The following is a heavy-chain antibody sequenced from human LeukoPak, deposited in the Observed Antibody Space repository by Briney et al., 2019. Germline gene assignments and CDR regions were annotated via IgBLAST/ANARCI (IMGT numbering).Heavy chain of an antibody. D-gene: IGHD1-26*01. CDR3: AIRYSGSYNDY. J-gene: IGHJ4*02. CDR1: GYTFTNYW. Sequence: GESLKISCKGSGYTFTNYWIGWVRQMPGKGLDWMGIIYPRGSDTRYSPSFQGQVTISADKSISTVYLQWSSLKASDAAMYYCAIRYSGSYNDYWGQGTLVTVSS. V-gene: IGHV5-51*01. CDR2: IYPRGSDT.